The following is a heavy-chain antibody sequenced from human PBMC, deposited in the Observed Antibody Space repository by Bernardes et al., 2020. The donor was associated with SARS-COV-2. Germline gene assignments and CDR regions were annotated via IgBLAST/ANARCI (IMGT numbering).Heavy chain of an antibody. D-gene: IGHD6-13*01. CDR3: AGEPGGKADLNWFDP. CDR2: ISWNSGSI. CDR1: GFTFDDYA. J-gene: IGHJ5*02. Sequence: GGSLRLSCAASGFTFDDYAMHWVRQAPGKGLEWVSGISWNSGSIGYADSVKGRFTISRDNAKNSLYLQMNSLRAEDTALYYCAGEPGGKADLNWFDPWGQGTLVTVSS. V-gene: IGHV3-9*01.